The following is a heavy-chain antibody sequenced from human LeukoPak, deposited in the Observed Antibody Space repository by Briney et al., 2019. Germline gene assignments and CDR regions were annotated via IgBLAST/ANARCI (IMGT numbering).Heavy chain of an antibody. CDR2: ITDSGSST. D-gene: IGHD3-10*01. Sequence: GGSLRLSCAASGFSFNTYSMNWVRQAPGKGQEWVSSITDSGSSTYYPDSVKGRFTISRDNSKNTLFLQMHSLSAEDTAVYYCAARGSVRGVIITAAFDIWGQGTVVTVSS. CDR1: GFSFNTYS. J-gene: IGHJ3*02. CDR3: AARGSVRGVIITAAFDI. V-gene: IGHV3-23*01.